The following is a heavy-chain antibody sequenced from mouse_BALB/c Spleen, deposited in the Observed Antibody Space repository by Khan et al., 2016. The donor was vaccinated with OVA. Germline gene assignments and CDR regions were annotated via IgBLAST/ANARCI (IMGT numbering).Heavy chain of an antibody. Sequence: EVKLMESGGDLVKLGGSRKLSCAASGFTFSSFGMAWVRQTPDKGLEWVATISSGGNSTYYPDTVKGRFTISGDNPKNTLYLQMSSLKSEDTAMYYCASNITGSFAYWGQGTLVTVSA. CDR1: GFTFSSFG. CDR2: ISSGGNST. CDR3: ASNITGSFAY. D-gene: IGHD4-1*01. J-gene: IGHJ3*01. V-gene: IGHV5-6*01.